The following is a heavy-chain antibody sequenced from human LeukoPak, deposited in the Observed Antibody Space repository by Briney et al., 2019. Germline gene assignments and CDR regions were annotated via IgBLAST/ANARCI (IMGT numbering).Heavy chain of an antibody. Sequence: SETLSLTCTVSGGSISSNSYYWGWIRQPPGKGLEWIGSIYYSGNTFYSTSLKSRVTISVDTSKNQFSLKLSSVTAADTAVYYCARHGGVFESSGFDYWGQGTLVTVSS. CDR3: ARHGGVFESSGFDY. D-gene: IGHD2-8*02. V-gene: IGHV4-39*01. CDR1: GGSISSNSYY. CDR2: IYYSGNT. J-gene: IGHJ4*02.